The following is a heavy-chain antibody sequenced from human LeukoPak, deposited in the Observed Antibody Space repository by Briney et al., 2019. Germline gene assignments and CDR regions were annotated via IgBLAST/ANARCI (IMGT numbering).Heavy chain of an antibody. CDR2: IYYSGGT. Sequence: SETLSLTCTVSGGSISSSSYYWGWIRQPPGKGLEWIGSIYYSGGTYYNPSLKSRVTISVDTSKNQFSLKLSSVTAADTAVYYCAREGRGYSRSNWFDPWGQGTLVTVSS. D-gene: IGHD6-13*01. CDR1: GGSISSSSYY. CDR3: AREGRGYSRSNWFDP. J-gene: IGHJ5*02. V-gene: IGHV4-39*07.